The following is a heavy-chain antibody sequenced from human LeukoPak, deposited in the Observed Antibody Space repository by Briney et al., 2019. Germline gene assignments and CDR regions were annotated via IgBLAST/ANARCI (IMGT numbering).Heavy chain of an antibody. CDR3: ARGDGEYTYRYYFDS. D-gene: IGHD5-18*01. CDR1: GGSISTSY. CDR2: IYYTGSV. J-gene: IGHJ4*02. Sequence: PSETLSLTCTVSGGSISTSYWGWIRPPPGKGLEYIGFIYYTGSVNYNASLESRVTISLDTSKNQFSLKLSAVTAADTAMYYCARGDGEYTYRYYFDSWGQGTLVTVSS. V-gene: IGHV4-59*01.